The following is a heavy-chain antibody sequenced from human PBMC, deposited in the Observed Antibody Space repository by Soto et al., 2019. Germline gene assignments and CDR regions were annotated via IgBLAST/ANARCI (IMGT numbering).Heavy chain of an antibody. V-gene: IGHV5-51*01. CDR1: GYSFTSYW. CDR3: ARLGSTSSYYYYGMDV. Sequence: GESLKISCXGSGYSFTSYWIGWVRQMPGKGLEWMGIIYPGDSDTRYSPSFQGQVTISADKSISTAYLQWSSLKASDTAMYYCARLGSTSSYYYYGMDVWGQGTTVTVSS. CDR2: IYPGDSDT. D-gene: IGHD2-2*01. J-gene: IGHJ6*02.